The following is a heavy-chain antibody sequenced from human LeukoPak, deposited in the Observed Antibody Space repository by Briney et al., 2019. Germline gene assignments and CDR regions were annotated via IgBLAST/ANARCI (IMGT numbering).Heavy chain of an antibody. D-gene: IGHD3-22*01. V-gene: IGHV3-23*01. CDR1: GFTFSSYA. CDR3: AKDNYDSSGFLPDAFDI. CDR2: ISGSGGST. J-gene: IGHJ3*02. Sequence: GGSLRLSCAASGFTFSSYAMSWVRQAPGKGLEWVSGISGSGGSTYYADSVKGRFTISRDNSKNTLYLQMYSLRAEDTAVYYCAKDNYDSSGFLPDAFDIWGQGTMVTVSS.